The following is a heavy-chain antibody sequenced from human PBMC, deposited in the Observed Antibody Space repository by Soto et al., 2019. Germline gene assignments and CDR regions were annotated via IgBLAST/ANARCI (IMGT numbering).Heavy chain of an antibody. J-gene: IGHJ6*03. CDR2: INPNSGGT. V-gene: IGHV1-2*04. CDR3: ARVGVHVGELYYYYYYYMDV. CDR1: GYTFTSYG. D-gene: IGHD3-10*01. Sequence: ASVKVSCKASGYTFTSYGISWVRQAPGQGLEWMGWINPNSGGTNYAQKFQGWVTMTRDTSISTAYMELSSLRSEDTAVYYCARVGVHVGELYYYYYYYMDVWGKGTTVTVSS.